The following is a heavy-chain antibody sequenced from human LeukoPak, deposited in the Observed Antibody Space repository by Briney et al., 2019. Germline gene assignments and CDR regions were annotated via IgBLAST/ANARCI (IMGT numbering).Heavy chain of an antibody. CDR1: GFTFSSYA. Sequence: PGASLRLSCAASGFTFSSYAMNRVRQAPGKGLEWVSAISGSGGSTYYADSVKGRFTISRDNSKNTLYLQMNSLRAEDTAVYYCAKDRGYCSGGSCSFNYWGQGTLVTVSS. D-gene: IGHD2-15*01. CDR2: ISGSGGST. CDR3: AKDRGYCSGGSCSFNY. V-gene: IGHV3-23*01. J-gene: IGHJ4*02.